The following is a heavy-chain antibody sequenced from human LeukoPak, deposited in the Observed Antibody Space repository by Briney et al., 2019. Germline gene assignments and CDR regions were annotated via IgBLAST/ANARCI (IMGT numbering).Heavy chain of an antibody. Sequence: SETLSLTCSVSGDSIASTIYYWGWIRQPLGKGLEWIGNIYYSGSTYYTPSLKSRVTISVDTSKNQFSLKLSSVTAADTAVYYCANQGTTIFEGYMDVWGKGTTVTVSS. CDR2: IYYSGST. CDR1: GDSIASTIYY. J-gene: IGHJ6*03. D-gene: IGHD3-3*01. CDR3: ANQGTTIFEGYMDV. V-gene: IGHV4-39*07.